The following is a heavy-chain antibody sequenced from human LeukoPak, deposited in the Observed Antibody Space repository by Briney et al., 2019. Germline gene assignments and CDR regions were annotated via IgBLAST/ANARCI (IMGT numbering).Heavy chain of an antibody. CDR1: GFTFSDYS. Sequence: PGGSLRLSCAASGFTFSDYSINWVRQAPGKGLEWVSSINPTSTSIYYADAVKGRFTISRDNAKNSLYLQMNSLRAEDTAVYYCATAPIAVAGKVDYWGQGTLVTVSS. J-gene: IGHJ4*02. CDR2: INPTSTSI. V-gene: IGHV3-21*01. D-gene: IGHD6-19*01. CDR3: ATAPIAVAGKVDY.